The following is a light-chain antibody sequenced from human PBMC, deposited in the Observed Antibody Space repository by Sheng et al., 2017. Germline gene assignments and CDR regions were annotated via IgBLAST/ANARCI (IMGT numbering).Light chain of an antibody. J-gene: IGLJ3*02. V-gene: IGLV3-19*01. CDR3: NSRDSSGNHLV. Sequence: SSELTQDPAVSVALGQTVRITCQGDSLRSYYASWYQQKPGQAPVLVIYGKTTASGIPDRFSGSSSGNTASLTITGAQAEDEADYYCNSRDSSGNHLVFGGGTKLTVL. CDR2: GKT. CDR1: SLRSYY.